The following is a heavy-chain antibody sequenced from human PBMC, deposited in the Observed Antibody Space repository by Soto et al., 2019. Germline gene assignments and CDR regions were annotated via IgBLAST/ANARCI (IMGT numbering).Heavy chain of an antibody. CDR3: TREGESSSGYYLPHFPYYYYGMDV. J-gene: IGHJ6*02. CDR2: IKSKTDGGTT. D-gene: IGHD3-22*01. Sequence: KAGGSLRLSCAASGFTFSNAWINWVRQAPGKGLEWVGRIKSKTDGGTTDFAAPVKGRFTISRDDSKSIAYLQMNSLKTEDTAVYYCTREGESSSGYYLPHFPYYYYGMDVWGQGTTVTVSS. CDR1: GFTFSNAW. V-gene: IGHV3-15*07.